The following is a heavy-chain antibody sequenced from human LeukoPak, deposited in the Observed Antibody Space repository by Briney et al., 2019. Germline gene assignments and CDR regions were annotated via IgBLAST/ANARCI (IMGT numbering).Heavy chain of an antibody. CDR1: GFTFRSYW. D-gene: IGHD1-26*01. CDR2: IKQDGSEK. J-gene: IGHJ4*02. CDR3: ARRWEVQQPFDS. V-gene: IGHV3-7*01. Sequence: GGSLRLSCAASGFTFRSYWMSWVRQAPGKGLEWVANIKQDGSEKNYVDSVKGRFTIYRDNAKNSVYLQMNRLRAEDTGVYYCARRWEVQQPFDSWGQGTLVTVSS.